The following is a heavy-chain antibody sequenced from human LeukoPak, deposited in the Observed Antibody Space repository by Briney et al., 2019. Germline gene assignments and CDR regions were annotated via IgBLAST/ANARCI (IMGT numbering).Heavy chain of an antibody. CDR2: IYYSGST. CDR3: ARDRGIVDYDFWSGNYYYYMDV. V-gene: IGHV4-59*01. Sequence: SETLSLTCTVSGGSISSYYWSWIRQPPGKGLEWIGYIYYSGSTNYNPSLKSRVTISVDTSKNQFSLKLSSVTAADTAVYYCARDRGIVDYDFWSGNYYYYMDVWGKGTTVTVSS. J-gene: IGHJ6*03. CDR1: GGSISSYY. D-gene: IGHD3-3*01.